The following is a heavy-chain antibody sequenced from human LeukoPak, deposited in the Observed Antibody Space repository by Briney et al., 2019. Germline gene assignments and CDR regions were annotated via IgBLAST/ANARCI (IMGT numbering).Heavy chain of an antibody. D-gene: IGHD2-15*01. CDR3: ARHSSPPYCSGGSCYPYYFDY. J-gene: IGHJ4*02. CDR1: GGTFSSYA. V-gene: IGHV1-69*06. CDR2: IIPIFGTA. Sequence: SVKVSCKASGGTFSSYAISWVRQAPGQGLEWMGGIIPIFGTANYAQEFQGRVTITADKSTSTAYMELSSLRSEDTAVYYCARHSSPPYCSGGSCYPYYFDYWGQGTLVTVSS.